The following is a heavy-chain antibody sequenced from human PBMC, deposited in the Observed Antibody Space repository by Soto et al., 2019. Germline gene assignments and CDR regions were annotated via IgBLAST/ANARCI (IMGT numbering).Heavy chain of an antibody. Sequence: QVQLVQSGAEVKKPGSSVKVSCKASGGTFTSYAISWVRQAPGQGLEWMGGIIPIFGTANYAQKFQGRVTITADESTSTDYMELSSLRSEAKAVYYCAREGASGSHIGYWGQGPLVTVSS. CDR1: GGTFTSYA. D-gene: IGHD3-22*01. V-gene: IGHV1-69*01. J-gene: IGHJ4*02. CDR3: AREGASGSHIGY. CDR2: IIPIFGTA.